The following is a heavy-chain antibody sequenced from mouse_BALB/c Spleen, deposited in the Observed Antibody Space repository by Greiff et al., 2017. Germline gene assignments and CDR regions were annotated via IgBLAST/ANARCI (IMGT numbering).Heavy chain of an antibody. D-gene: IGHD2-3*01. Sequence: QVQLQQSGPGLVAPSQSLSITCTVSGFSLTGYGVNWVRQPPGKGLEWLGMIWGDGSTDYNSALKSRLSISKDNSKSQVFLKMNSLQTDDTARYYCARDRDGYYGAMDYWGQGTSVTVSS. V-gene: IGHV2-6-7*01. J-gene: IGHJ4*01. CDR2: IWGDGST. CDR1: GFSLTGYG. CDR3: ARDRDGYYGAMDY.